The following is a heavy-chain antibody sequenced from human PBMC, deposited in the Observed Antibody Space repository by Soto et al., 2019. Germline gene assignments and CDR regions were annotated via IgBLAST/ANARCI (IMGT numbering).Heavy chain of an antibody. D-gene: IGHD4-17*01. CDR1: GFTFSSYG. J-gene: IGHJ4*02. CDR2: ISYDGSNK. V-gene: IGHV3-30*18. Sequence: QVQLVESGGGVVQPGRSLRLSCAASGFTFSSYGMHWVRQAPGKGLEWVAVISYDGSNKYYADSVKGRLTISRDNSKNTLYLQMNSLRAEDTAVYYCAKARGDYLDRYWGQGTLVTVSS. CDR3: AKARGDYLDRY.